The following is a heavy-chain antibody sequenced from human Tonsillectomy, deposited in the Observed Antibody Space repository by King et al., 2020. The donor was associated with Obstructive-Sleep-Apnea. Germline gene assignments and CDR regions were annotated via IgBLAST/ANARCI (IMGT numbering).Heavy chain of an antibody. CDR1: GFTFSSYA. Sequence: VQLVESGGGVVQPGRSLRLSCVVSGFTFSSYAMHWVRQAPGKGLEWVAGISDDGSDGNYAESVRGRCTISRDNSKSTLYLQMNSLRVEDTAVYYCATDSGRFGEFAGSWFDAWGQGTLVTVSS. CDR2: ISDDGSDG. J-gene: IGHJ5*02. D-gene: IGHD1-26*01. CDR3: ATDSGRFGEFAGSWFDA. V-gene: IGHV3-30-3*01.